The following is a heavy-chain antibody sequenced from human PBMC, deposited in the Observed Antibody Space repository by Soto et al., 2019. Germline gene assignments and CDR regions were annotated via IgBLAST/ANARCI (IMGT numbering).Heavy chain of an antibody. D-gene: IGHD1-1*01. Sequence: GGSLRLSCAASGFTFSSYEMNWVRQAPGKGLEWVSYISSSGSTIYYADSVKGRFTISRDNAKNSLYLQMNSLRAEDTAVYYCTRGPRSTSTGTGAFWGQGTLVTVSS. CDR1: GFTFSSYE. CDR3: TRGPRSTSTGTGAF. V-gene: IGHV3-48*03. CDR2: ISSSGSTI. J-gene: IGHJ4*02.